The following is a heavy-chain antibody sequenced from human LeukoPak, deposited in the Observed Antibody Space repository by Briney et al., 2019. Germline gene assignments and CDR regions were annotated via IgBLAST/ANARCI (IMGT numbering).Heavy chain of an antibody. V-gene: IGHV3-7*01. D-gene: IGHD4-17*01. CDR3: ARESGSVTSEVDFDY. CDR2: IRQDGSQK. CDR1: GFTFSSYW. Sequence: PGGSLRLSCAASGFTFSSYWMSWVRQAPGKGLEWVATIRQDGSQKYYVDSVKGQFTISRDNAKNSLYLQMNSLRAEDTAVYYCARESGSVTSEVDFDYWGQGTLVTVSS. J-gene: IGHJ4*02.